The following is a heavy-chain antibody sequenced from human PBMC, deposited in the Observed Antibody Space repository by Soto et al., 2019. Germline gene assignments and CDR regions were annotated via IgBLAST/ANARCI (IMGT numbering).Heavy chain of an antibody. CDR3: AREPKWELLSYYYYGMDV. J-gene: IGHJ6*02. CDR2: ISSSGSTI. CDR1: GFTFISYS. Sequence: GGSLRLSCAASGFTFISYSMNWVRQAPGKGLEWVSYISSSGSTIYYADSVKGRFTISRDNAKNSLYLQMNSLRAEDTAVYYCAREPKWELLSYYYYGMDVWGQGTTVTVSS. D-gene: IGHD1-26*01. V-gene: IGHV3-48*04.